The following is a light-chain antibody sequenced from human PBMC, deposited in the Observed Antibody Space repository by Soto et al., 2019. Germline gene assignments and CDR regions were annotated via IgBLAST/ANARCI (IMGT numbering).Light chain of an antibody. J-gene: IGKJ1*01. V-gene: IGKV1-5*01. CDR2: DAS. CDR3: QQYNSHSWT. CDR1: QTISTW. Sequence: IQVYLSPSTLSATKGDRVTITCRASQTISTWMAWYQQKPGKAPKLLIYDASSLESGVPSRFSGSGSGTEFTLTISSLQPDDFATYYCQQYNSHSWTFGQ.